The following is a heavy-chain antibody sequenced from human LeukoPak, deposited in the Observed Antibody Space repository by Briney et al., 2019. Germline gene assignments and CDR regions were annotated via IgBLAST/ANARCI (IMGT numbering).Heavy chain of an antibody. Sequence: SETLSLTCTVSGGSISTYYRSWIRRPPGKGLEWIAYIHASGPTNYNPSLKSRITISVDTSKNQFSLKLSSVTAADTAVYYCARHDAGIAARPFDNWGQGTLVTVSS. D-gene: IGHD6-6*01. V-gene: IGHV4-4*09. CDR2: IHASGPT. J-gene: IGHJ4*02. CDR3: ARHDAGIAARPFDN. CDR1: GGSISTYY.